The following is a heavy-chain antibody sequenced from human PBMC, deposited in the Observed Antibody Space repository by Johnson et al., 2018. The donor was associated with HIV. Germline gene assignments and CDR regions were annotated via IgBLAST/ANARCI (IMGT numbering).Heavy chain of an antibody. J-gene: IGHJ3*02. D-gene: IGHD2/OR15-2a*01. CDR3: ARDQGARGSYFLFGARYPFDI. Sequence: QVQLVESGGGVVRPGGSLRLSCAASGFTFDDYGMHWVRQAPGKGLEWVAVISYDGSNKYYADSVKGRFTISRDNSKNTLYLQMNSLRAEDTAVYYCARDQGARGSYFLFGARYPFDIWGLGTMVTVSS. CDR2: ISYDGSNK. CDR1: GFTFDDYG. V-gene: IGHV3-30*03.